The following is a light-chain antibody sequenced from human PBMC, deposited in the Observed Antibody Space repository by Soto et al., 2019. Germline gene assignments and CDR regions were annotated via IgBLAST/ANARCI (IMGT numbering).Light chain of an antibody. CDR2: EVS. Sequence: QSALTQPASVSGSLGQSITISCTGTSSDIGGYKYVSWYQQHPGKAPKLIIFEVSNRPSGVSDRFSGSNSGNTASLTISGRQAEDEADYYCTSYSRYRVLVFGGGTKLPVL. J-gene: IGLJ3*02. CDR1: SSDIGGYKY. CDR3: TSYSRYRVLV. V-gene: IGLV2-14*01.